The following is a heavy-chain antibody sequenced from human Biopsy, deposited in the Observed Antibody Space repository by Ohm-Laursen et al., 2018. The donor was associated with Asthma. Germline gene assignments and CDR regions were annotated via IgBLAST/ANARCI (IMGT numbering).Heavy chain of an antibody. D-gene: IGHD6-19*01. CDR1: GFTVSRDH. CDR2: IYSGGTS. Sequence: GSLRLSCAASGFTVSRDHMFWVRQAPGKGLEWVSVIYSGGTSHTADSVRGRFTISRDLSKNTLHLQMHSLRVEDTAVYHCARGDSSGWSHYYFDYWGQGTLVTVSS. J-gene: IGHJ4*02. CDR3: ARGDSSGWSHYYFDY. V-gene: IGHV3-53*01.